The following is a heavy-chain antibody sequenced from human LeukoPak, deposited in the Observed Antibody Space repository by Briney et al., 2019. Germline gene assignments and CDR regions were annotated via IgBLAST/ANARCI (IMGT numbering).Heavy chain of an antibody. J-gene: IGHJ4*02. CDR2: INHRGSS. CDR3: ARGSSFDGYCSAGACDAGYYDS. D-gene: IGHD2-15*01. V-gene: IGHV4-34*01. Sequence: PSETLSLTCAVYGESFSAYFWNWIRQAPGKPLEYIGEINHRGSSHSNPSLKTRVTLSVDTSKNPFSLKLTPVTAADTAVYFCARGSSFDGYCSAGACDAGYYDSWGQGAPVTVSS. CDR1: GESFSAYF.